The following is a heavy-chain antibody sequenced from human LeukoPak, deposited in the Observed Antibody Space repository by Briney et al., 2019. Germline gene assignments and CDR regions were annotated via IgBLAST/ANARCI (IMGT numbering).Heavy chain of an antibody. Sequence: PGGSLRLSCAASGFTVSSNYMSWVRQAPGRGLEWVSVLYSGGSKYYADSVKGRFTISRDTSKNTLYLQMNSLRAEDTAVYYCAKVEALIAVAGTLDYWGQGTLVTVSS. CDR2: LYSGGSK. J-gene: IGHJ4*02. CDR3: AKVEALIAVAGTLDY. V-gene: IGHV3-66*01. D-gene: IGHD6-19*01. CDR1: GFTVSSNY.